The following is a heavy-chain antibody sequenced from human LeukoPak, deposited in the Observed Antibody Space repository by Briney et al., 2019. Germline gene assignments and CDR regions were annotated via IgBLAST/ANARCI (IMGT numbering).Heavy chain of an antibody. CDR2: IYYSGRT. CDR1: GGSISSSSYY. Sequence: SETLSLTCTVSGGSISSSSYYWVWIRQPPGKGLEWIGNIYYSGRTYQNPSLKSRVTISVDASKNQFSLKLSSVTAADTAVYYCARQGSSGPYYFDYWGQGNLVTVSS. V-gene: IGHV4-39*01. J-gene: IGHJ4*02. D-gene: IGHD6-19*01. CDR3: ARQGSSGPYYFDY.